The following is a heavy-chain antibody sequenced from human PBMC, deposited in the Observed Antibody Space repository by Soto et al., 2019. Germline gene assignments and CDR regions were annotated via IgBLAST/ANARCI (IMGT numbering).Heavy chain of an antibody. CDR3: ARGIDTEYSYGYLISYYYYMDV. CDR1: GGSFSGYY. D-gene: IGHD5-18*01. J-gene: IGHJ6*03. Sequence: SETLSLTCAVYGGSFSGYYWSWIRQPPGKGLEWIGEINHSGSTNYNPSLKSRVTISVDTSKNQFSLKLSSVTAADTAVYYCARGIDTEYSYGYLISYYYYMDVWGKGTTVTVSS. CDR2: INHSGST. V-gene: IGHV4-34*01.